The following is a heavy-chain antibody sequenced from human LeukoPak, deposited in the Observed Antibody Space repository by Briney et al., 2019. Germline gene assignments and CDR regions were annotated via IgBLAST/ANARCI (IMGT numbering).Heavy chain of an antibody. CDR2: INSDGSTI. Sequence: GGSLRLSCAASGFTFSNYWMHWVRQAPGKGLVWVGNINSDGSTINYADSVKGRFTISRDYAKTTLYLQMNSLRAEDSAVYYCARDGERGYYYGSWDAFDVWGQGTMVTVSS. D-gene: IGHD3-10*01. CDR3: ARDGERGYYYGSWDAFDV. J-gene: IGHJ3*01. V-gene: IGHV3-74*01. CDR1: GFTFSNYW.